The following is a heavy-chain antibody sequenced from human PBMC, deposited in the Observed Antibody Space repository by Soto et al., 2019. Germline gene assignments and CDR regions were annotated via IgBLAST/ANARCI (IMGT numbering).Heavy chain of an antibody. V-gene: IGHV1-3*01. Sequence: QVQLVQSGAEVKKPGASVKVSCKASGYTFTSYAMHWVRQAPGQRLEWMGWINAGNGNTKYSQKFQGRVTITRDTSASTAYMELSSLRSEDTAVYYCARGQYSSGWLGPDLAEYFQHWGQGTLVTVSS. CDR2: INAGNGNT. CDR1: GYTFTSYA. CDR3: ARGQYSSGWLGPDLAEYFQH. J-gene: IGHJ1*01. D-gene: IGHD6-19*01.